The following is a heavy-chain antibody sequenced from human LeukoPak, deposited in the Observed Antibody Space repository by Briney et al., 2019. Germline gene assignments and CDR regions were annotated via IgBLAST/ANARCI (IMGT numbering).Heavy chain of an antibody. CDR3: ARDSGDFWSGYYMTPNWFDP. J-gene: IGHJ5*02. CDR1: GGSISSSNW. Sequence: SETLSLTCAVSGGSISSSNWWSWVRQPPGKGLEWIGEIYHSGSTNYNPSLKSRVTISVDKSKNQFSLKLSSVTAADTAVYYCARDSGDFWSGYYMTPNWFDPWGQGTLVTVSS. D-gene: IGHD3-3*01. V-gene: IGHV4-4*02. CDR2: IYHSGST.